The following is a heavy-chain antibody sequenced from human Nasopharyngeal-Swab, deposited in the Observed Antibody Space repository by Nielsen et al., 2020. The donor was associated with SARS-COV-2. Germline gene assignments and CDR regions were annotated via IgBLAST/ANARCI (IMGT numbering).Heavy chain of an antibody. D-gene: IGHD3-16*01. J-gene: IGHJ4*01. CDR2: ISYDGSNK. V-gene: IGHV3-30-3*01. CDR1: GFTFSSYA. CDR3: AREADEGLAYFDY. Sequence: GESLKISCAASGFTFSSYAMHWVRQAPGKGLEWVAVISYDGSNKYYADSVKGRFTISRDNSKNTLYLQMNSLRAEDTAVYYCAREADEGLAYFDYWGQEPWSPSPQ.